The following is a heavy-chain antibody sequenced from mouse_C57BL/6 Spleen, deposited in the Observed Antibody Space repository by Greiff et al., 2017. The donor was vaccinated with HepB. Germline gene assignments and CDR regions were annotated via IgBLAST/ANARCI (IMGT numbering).Heavy chain of an antibody. D-gene: IGHD2-4*01. CDR2: INPSSGYT. V-gene: IGHV1-7*01. CDR3: ARGGYDYLGWFAD. Sequence: QVQLKQSGAELAKPGASVKLSCKASGYTFTSYWMHWVKQRPGQGLEWIGYINPSSGYTKYNQKFKDKATLTADKSSSTAYMQLSSLTYEDSAVYYCARGGYDYLGWFADWGQGTLVTVSA. J-gene: IGHJ3*01. CDR1: GYTFTSYW.